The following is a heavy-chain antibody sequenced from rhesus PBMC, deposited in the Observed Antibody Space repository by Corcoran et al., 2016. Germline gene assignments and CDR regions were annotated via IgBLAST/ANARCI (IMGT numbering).Heavy chain of an antibody. D-gene: IGHD4-29*01. J-gene: IGHJ4*01. CDR1: GDSFSGYY. CDR3: ARVGWTVAATLFDY. CDR2: ISGSSGST. V-gene: IGHV4-165*01. Sequence: QVQLQESGPGLVKPSETLSLTCAVSGDSFSGYYWGWMRQPPGKGLELIGYISGSSGSTDYHPPRKSRVTLSVDTSKHQLSLKLSSVTAADTAVYYCARVGWTVAATLFDYWGQGVLVTVSS.